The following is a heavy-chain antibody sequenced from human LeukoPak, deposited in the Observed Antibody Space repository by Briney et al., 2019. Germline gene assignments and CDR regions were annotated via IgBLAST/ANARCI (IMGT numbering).Heavy chain of an antibody. CDR2: IYHSGST. CDR1: GGSISSGGYS. J-gene: IGHJ4*02. CDR3: ARRNTYYYGSGSLFDY. D-gene: IGHD3-10*01. V-gene: IGHV4-30-2*03. Sequence: SQTLSLTCAVSGGSISSGGYSWSWIRQPPGKGLEWIGSIYHSGSTYYNPSLKSRVTISVDTSKNQFSLKLSSVTAADTAVYYCARRNTYYYGSGSLFDYWGQGTLVTVSS.